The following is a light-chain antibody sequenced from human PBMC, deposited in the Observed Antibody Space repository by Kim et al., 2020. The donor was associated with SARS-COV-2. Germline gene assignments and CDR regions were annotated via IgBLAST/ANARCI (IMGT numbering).Light chain of an antibody. CDR2: DAS. CDR3: QQYSSSRGT. Sequence: EIALTQSPGTLSLSPGERATLSCRASQSVTSSYLAWYQHKPGQAPRLLIYDASSRATGIADRFSGSGSGTDFTLTISRLEPEDYAVYYCQQYSSSRGTFGGGTKLEI. CDR1: QSVTSSY. V-gene: IGKV3-20*01. J-gene: IGKJ4*01.